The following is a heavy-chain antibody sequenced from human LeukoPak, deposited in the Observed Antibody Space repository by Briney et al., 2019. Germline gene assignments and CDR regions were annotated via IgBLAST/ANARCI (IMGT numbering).Heavy chain of an antibody. CDR1: GGSLSGSY. Sequence: PSETLSLTCDVNGGSLSGSYWSWIRQSPEKGLEWIGESNQSGNSNYNPSLKSRVTILVDTSKNQFSLKLSSVTAADTAVYYCARQKPSTFRQYGRGRPLDSWGQGTLVTVSS. D-gene: IGHD4-11*01. CDR3: ARQKPSTFRQYGRGRPLDS. V-gene: IGHV4-34*01. CDR2: SNQSGNS. J-gene: IGHJ4*02.